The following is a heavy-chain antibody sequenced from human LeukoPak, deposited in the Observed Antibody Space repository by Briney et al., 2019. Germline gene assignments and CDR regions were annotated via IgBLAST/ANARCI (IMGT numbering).Heavy chain of an antibody. V-gene: IGHV4-59*01. CDR3: AGHRSFALDV. CDR1: GASITRSY. CDR2: IYYTGTT. J-gene: IGHJ6*02. Sequence: PSETETLTCTVSGASITRSYWSWIRQPPGKGLEWIAYIYYTGTTNQNPSLRSRVTISVDTSKNQFSLKLSSVTPADTAVYYCAGHRSFALDVWGQGTAVTVSS.